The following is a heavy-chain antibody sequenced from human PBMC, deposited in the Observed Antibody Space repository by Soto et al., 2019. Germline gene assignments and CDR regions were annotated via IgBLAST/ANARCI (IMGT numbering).Heavy chain of an antibody. CDR3: DCSSGGAFDI. J-gene: IGHJ3*02. Sequence: GGSLRLSCAASGFTFSSYAMHWVRQAPGKGLEWVANIKKDGSGKYYVDSVKGRFTISRDNAKNSLYLQMNSLRAEDTAVYYCDCSSGGAFDIWGQGTTVTVSS. CDR1: GFTFSSYA. V-gene: IGHV3-7*01. D-gene: IGHD6-25*01. CDR2: IKKDGSGK.